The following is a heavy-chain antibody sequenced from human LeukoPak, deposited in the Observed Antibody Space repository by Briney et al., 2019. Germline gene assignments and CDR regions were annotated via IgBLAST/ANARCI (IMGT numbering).Heavy chain of an antibody. Sequence: GGSLRLSCAASGFTFSSYAMSWVRQAPGKGLEWVSSISSSSTYIYYADSVKGRFTISRDNAKNSLYLQMNSLRAEDTAVYYCARDARVIAARPDDYYYMVVWGKGTTVTVSS. CDR1: GFTFSSYA. CDR3: ARDARVIAARPDDYYYMVV. D-gene: IGHD6-6*01. J-gene: IGHJ6*03. CDR2: ISSSSTYI. V-gene: IGHV3-21*01.